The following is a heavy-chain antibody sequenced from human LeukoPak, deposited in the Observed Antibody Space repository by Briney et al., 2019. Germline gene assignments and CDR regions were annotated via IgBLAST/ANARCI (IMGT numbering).Heavy chain of an antibody. CDR2: IRYDGSNK. D-gene: IGHD2-2*01. V-gene: IGHV3-30*02. CDR3: AKVAEIPAAMV. Sequence: GGSLRLSCAASGFTFSSYEMNWVRQAPGKGLEWVAFIRYDGSNKYYADSVKGRFTISRDNSKNTLYLQMNSLRAEDTAVYYYAKVAEIPAAMVWGQGTLVTVSS. J-gene: IGHJ4*02. CDR1: GFTFSSYE.